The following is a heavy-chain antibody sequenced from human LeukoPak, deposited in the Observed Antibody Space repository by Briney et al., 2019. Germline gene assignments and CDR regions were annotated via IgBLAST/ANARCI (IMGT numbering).Heavy chain of an antibody. Sequence: PGGSLRLSCAASGFTFSSYCMNWVRQAPGKGLEWVSSISSSSSYIYYADSVKGRFTISRDNAKNSLYLQMNSLRAEDTAVYYCASGFLEWLWAFDYWGQGTLVTVSS. CDR1: GFTFSSYC. J-gene: IGHJ4*02. CDR2: ISSSSSYI. CDR3: ASGFLEWLWAFDY. V-gene: IGHV3-21*01. D-gene: IGHD3-3*01.